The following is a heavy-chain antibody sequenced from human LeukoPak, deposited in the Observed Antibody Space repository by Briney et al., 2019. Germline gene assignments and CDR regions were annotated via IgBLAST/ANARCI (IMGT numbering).Heavy chain of an antibody. Sequence: PGSSVTDSCMASGGTFSSYAISWVRQARGQGLAWVGGIIPIFGTAYYAQKFQGRVTITADESTSTDYMELSSLRSEDTDVYYCARDHCSGGSCFYYFDYWGQGTLVTASS. V-gene: IGHV1-69*01. CDR2: IIPIFGTA. CDR1: GGTFSSYA. J-gene: IGHJ4*02. CDR3: ARDHCSGGSCFYYFDY. D-gene: IGHD2-15*01.